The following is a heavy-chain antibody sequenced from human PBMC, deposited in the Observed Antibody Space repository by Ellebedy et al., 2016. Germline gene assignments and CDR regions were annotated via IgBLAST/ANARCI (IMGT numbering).Heavy chain of an antibody. CDR3: ARTPAIVVVLDAFDI. CDR2: INAGNGNT. J-gene: IGHJ3*02. V-gene: IGHV1-3*01. D-gene: IGHD2-2*01. Sequence: ASVKVSCKASGYTFTSYAMHWARQAPGQRPEWMGWINAGNGNTKYSQKFQGRVTITRDTSASTAYMELSSLRSEDTAVYYCARTPAIVVVLDAFDIWGQGTMVTVSS. CDR1: GYTFTSYA.